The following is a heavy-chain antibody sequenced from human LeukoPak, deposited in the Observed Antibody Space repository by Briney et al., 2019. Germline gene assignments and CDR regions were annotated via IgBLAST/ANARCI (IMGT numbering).Heavy chain of an antibody. CDR2: ISWNSGSI. V-gene: IGHV3-9*03. D-gene: IGHD1-14*01. CDR1: GFIFDDYA. J-gene: IGHJ4*02. CDR3: AKGGAEPYFDY. Sequence: GGSLRLSCAASGFIFDDYAMHWVRQAPGKGLEWVSGISWNSGSIGYADSVKGRFTISRDNAKNSLYLQMNSLRAEDMALYYCAKGGAEPYFDYWGQGTLVTVSS.